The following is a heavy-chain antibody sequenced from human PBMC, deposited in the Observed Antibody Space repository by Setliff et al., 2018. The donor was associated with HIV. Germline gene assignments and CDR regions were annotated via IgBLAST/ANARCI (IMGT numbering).Heavy chain of an antibody. J-gene: IGHJ4*02. CDR3: ARVRLTMIMMVDYFDQ. V-gene: IGHV4-59*11. CDR1: GFTFSDHY. Sequence: GSLRLSRAASGFTFSDHYMDWVRQAPGKGLEWVGHIYSTGDTNYNPSLKSRVTLSADTSNNQLSLRLTAVTAADTAVYYCARVRLTMIMMVDYFDQWGQGTLVTVSS. D-gene: IGHD3-22*01. CDR2: IYSTGDT.